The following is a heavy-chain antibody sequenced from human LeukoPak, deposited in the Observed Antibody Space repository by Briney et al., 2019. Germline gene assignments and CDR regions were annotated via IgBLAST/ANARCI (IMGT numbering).Heavy chain of an antibody. CDR3: ARDTSGTYSPFDY. CDR1: GYTFTSYG. Sequence: ASVKVSCKASGYTFTSYGLSWVRQAPGQGLEWMGWISASNDNTHYAQKLQGRVTMTTDTSTSTAYMELKSLTSDDTAVYYCARDTSGTYSPFDYWGQGTLVTVSP. D-gene: IGHD3-10*01. CDR2: ISASNDNT. J-gene: IGHJ4*02. V-gene: IGHV1-18*01.